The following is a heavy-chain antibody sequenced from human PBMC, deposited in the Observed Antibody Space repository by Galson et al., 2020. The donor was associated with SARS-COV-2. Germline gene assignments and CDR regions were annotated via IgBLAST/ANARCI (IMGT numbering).Heavy chain of an antibody. Sequence: GGTLRLSCAASGFTFNNYDMSWVRQAPGKGLEWVAAIIDSGGTSYYANSVMGRFTISRDNSKNTVSLQMTGLRSEDTAVYYCAKAAQGSGCPGWFGFGGQGTHVTVSS. V-gene: IGHV3-23*01. CDR1: GFTFNNYD. CDR2: IIDSGGTS. D-gene: IGHD3-10*01. J-gene: IGHJ4*02. CDR3: AKAAQGSGCPGWFGF.